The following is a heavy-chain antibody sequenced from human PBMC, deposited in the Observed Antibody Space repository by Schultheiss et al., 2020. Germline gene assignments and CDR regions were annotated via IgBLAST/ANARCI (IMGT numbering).Heavy chain of an antibody. CDR1: GGSISSGSYY. CDR3: ASVRSSSLLERPH. Sequence: SETLSLTCTVSGGSISSGSYYWSWIRQHPGKGLEWIGYIYYSGSTTYNPSLKSRVTISVDPSKDQFSLKLSSVTAADTAVYYCASVRSSSLLERPHWGQGTLVTVSS. CDR2: IYYSGST. D-gene: IGHD1-1*01. V-gene: IGHV4-61*01. J-gene: IGHJ4*02.